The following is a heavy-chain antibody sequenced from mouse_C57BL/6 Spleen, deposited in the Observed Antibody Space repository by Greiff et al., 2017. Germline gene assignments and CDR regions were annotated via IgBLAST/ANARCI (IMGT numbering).Heavy chain of an antibody. V-gene: IGHV1-64*01. CDR3: ARRGDYEGYFDV. D-gene: IGHD2-4*01. J-gene: IGHJ1*03. CDR1: GYTFTSYW. Sequence: VQLQQPGAELVKPGASVKLSCKASGYTFTSYWMHWVKQRPGQGLEWIGMIHPNSGSTNYNEKFKSKATLTVDKSSSTAYMQLSSLTSEDAAVYYCARRGDYEGYFDVWGTGTTVTVSS. CDR2: IHPNSGST.